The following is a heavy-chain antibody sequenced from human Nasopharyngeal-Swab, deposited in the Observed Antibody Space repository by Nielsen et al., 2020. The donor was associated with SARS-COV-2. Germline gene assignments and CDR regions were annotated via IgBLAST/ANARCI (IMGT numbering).Heavy chain of an antibody. Sequence: VREAPGKGLEWVAVISYDGSNKYSADSVKGRFTISRDNSKNTLYLQMNSLRAEDTAVYYCAKDRGYSSSWYIFDYWGQGTLVTVSS. CDR2: ISYDGSNK. CDR3: AKDRGYSSSWYIFDY. J-gene: IGHJ4*02. D-gene: IGHD6-13*01. V-gene: IGHV3-30*18.